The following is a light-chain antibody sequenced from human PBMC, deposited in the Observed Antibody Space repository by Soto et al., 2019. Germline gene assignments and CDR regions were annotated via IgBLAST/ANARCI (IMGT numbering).Light chain of an antibody. Sequence: DILMTQSPSMLSASVGDRVTITCRASQRIXSRLAWYQQKPGKAPNFLXYDASQLETGVPSRLSGSGSGTAFTSTINSLQHDDIAEYYCQHYNRIPITFGQGTRLEIK. CDR2: DAS. CDR1: QRIXSR. V-gene: IGKV1-5*01. CDR3: QHYNRIPIT. J-gene: IGKJ5*01.